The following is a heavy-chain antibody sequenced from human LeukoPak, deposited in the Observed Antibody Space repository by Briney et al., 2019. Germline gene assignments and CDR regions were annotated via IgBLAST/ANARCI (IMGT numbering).Heavy chain of an antibody. CDR2: MNPNSGNT. CDR1: GYTFTSYD. J-gene: IGHJ5*02. Sequence: GASVKVSCKASGYTFTSYDINWVRQATGQGLEWMGWMNPNSGNTGYAQKFQGRVTMTRNTSISTAYMELSSLRSEDTAVYYCARGSSSSWYRXXXWFDPWGQGTLVTVSS. V-gene: IGHV1-8*01. CDR3: ARGSSSSWYRXXXWFDP. D-gene: IGHD6-13*01.